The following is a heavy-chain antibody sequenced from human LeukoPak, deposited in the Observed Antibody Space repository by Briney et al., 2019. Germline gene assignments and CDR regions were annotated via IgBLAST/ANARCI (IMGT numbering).Heavy chain of an antibody. CDR2: ISSGGSTI. D-gene: IGHD3-16*01. Sequence: PGGSLRLSCAASGFTFSSHEMNWVRQAPGKGLEWVSHISSGGSTIYYADSVKGRFTISRDNAKNSLYLRMNSLRAEDTAVYYCASRCYALSDWGQGTLVTVSS. J-gene: IGHJ4*02. CDR3: ASRCYALSD. V-gene: IGHV3-48*03. CDR1: GFTFSSHE.